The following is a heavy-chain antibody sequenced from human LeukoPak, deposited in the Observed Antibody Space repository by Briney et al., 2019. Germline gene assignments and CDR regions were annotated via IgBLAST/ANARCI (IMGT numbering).Heavy chain of an antibody. Sequence: SETLSLTCTVSGGSISSGDYYWSWIRQPPGKGLEWIGYIYYSGSTYYNPSLKSRVTISVDTSKNQFSLKLSSVTAADTAVYYCAREIVGALNYYGMDVWGQGITVTVSS. CDR2: IYYSGST. D-gene: IGHD1-26*01. V-gene: IGHV4-30-4*01. J-gene: IGHJ6*02. CDR1: GGSISSGDYY. CDR3: AREIVGALNYYGMDV.